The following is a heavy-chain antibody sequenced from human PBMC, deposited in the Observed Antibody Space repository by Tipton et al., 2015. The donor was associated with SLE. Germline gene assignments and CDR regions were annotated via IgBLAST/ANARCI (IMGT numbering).Heavy chain of an antibody. D-gene: IGHD3-22*01. J-gene: IGHJ4*02. CDR1: GFTFSSYS. CDR3: AREENYYDSSAYSSFDY. V-gene: IGHV3-21*01. CDR2: ISSSSSYI. Sequence: SGFTFSSYSMNWVRQAPGKGLEWVSSISSSSSYIYYADSLKGRFTISRDNAKNSLYLQMNSLRAEDTAVYYCAREENYYDSSAYSSFDYWGQGTLVTVSS.